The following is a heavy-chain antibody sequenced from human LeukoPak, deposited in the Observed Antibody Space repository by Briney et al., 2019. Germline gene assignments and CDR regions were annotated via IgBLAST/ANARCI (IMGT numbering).Heavy chain of an antibody. Sequence: PGGSLRLSCAASGFTFSNAWMSWVRQAPGKGLEWVGRIKSKTDGGTTDYAAPVKGRFTISRDDSKNTLYLQMNSLKTEDTAVYYCTTESTFLYSYGYYGVDYWGQGTLVTVSS. CDR1: GFTFSNAW. V-gene: IGHV3-15*01. CDR3: TTESTFLYSYGYYGVDY. CDR2: IKSKTDGGTT. J-gene: IGHJ4*02. D-gene: IGHD5-18*01.